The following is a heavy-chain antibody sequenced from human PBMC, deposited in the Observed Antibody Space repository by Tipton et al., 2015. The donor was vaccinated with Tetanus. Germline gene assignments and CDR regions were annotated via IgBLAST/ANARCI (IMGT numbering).Heavy chain of an antibody. CDR3: ARGMAEASNCGGDCYSDY. V-gene: IGHV3-21*01. CDR1: GFTFNNYA. J-gene: IGHJ4*02. Sequence: GSLRLSCAASGFTFNNYAMSWVRQAPGKGLEWVASISSGGNYIYYADSVKGRFTISRDNAKNSLYLQMISLRAEDTAVYSCARGMAEASNCGGDCYSDYWGQGTLVTVSS. D-gene: IGHD2-21*02. CDR2: ISSGGNYI.